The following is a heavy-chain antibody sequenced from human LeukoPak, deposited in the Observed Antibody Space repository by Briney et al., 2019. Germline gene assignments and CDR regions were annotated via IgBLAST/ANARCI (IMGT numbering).Heavy chain of an antibody. J-gene: IGHJ5*02. V-gene: IGHV1-2*02. CDR3: ARDLGGGLNNWFDP. CDR1: GYTFTGYY. CDR2: INPNSGGT. Sequence: ASVKVSCKASGYTFTGYYIHWVRQAPGQGLEWMGWINPNSGGTNYAQKFQGRVTMTRDTSISTAYMELSRLRSDDTAVYYCARDLGGGLNNWFDPWGQGTLVTVSS. D-gene: IGHD2-15*01.